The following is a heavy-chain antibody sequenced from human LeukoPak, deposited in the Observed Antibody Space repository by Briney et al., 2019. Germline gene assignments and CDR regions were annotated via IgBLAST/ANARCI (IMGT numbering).Heavy chain of an antibody. Sequence: GGSLRLSCAAPGFTFSSYGMHWVRQAPGKGLEWVAFIHFDGSTKYSGDSVQGRFTISRDNSSNILYLQMNNLRPEDTAFYYCAKDQCTRTSCDGYPGYWGQGTLVTLSS. CDR1: GFTFSSYG. V-gene: IGHV3-30*02. D-gene: IGHD2-2*01. J-gene: IGHJ4*02. CDR2: IHFDGSTK. CDR3: AKDQCTRTSCDGYPGY.